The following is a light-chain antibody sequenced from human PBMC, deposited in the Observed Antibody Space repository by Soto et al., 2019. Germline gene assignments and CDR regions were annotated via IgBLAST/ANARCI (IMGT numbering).Light chain of an antibody. CDR3: QQYQSDTWT. J-gene: IGKJ1*01. Sequence: DIQMTQSPSPVSSSLAQIVSLTCAASQNIERWQAWYQQKPGKAPKLLLYDVSTLERGVPSRFSGSGSATEFTLTISDLQPDDFATYYCQQYQSDTWTFGQGTKVDIK. CDR1: QNIERW. V-gene: IGKV1-5*01. CDR2: DVS.